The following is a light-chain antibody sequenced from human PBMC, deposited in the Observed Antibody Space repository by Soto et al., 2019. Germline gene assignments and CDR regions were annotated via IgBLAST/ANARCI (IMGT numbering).Light chain of an antibody. CDR2: GAS. V-gene: IGKV3-20*01. CDR3: RQYGSSPSYT. J-gene: IGKJ2*01. Sequence: EIVLTQSPGTLSLSPGERATLSCRASQSVSSSSYLAWYQQKPGQAPRLLIYGASSRATDIPDRLSGSGSATDLTLTISRLEPEDFAVYYCRQYGSSPSYTCGQGTKLEIK. CDR1: QSVSSSSY.